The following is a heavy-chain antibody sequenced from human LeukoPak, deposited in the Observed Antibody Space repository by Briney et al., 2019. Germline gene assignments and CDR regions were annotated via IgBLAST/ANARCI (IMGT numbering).Heavy chain of an antibody. Sequence: GGSLRLSCTASEFTVSRNYMLWVRQAPGKGLEWVSLIFSNGDTHYADSVKGRFTISRDTSKNTVSLQMNSLRVEDTAMYYCTRDQMNYWGQGTLITVSS. V-gene: IGHV3-53*01. D-gene: IGHD5-24*01. J-gene: IGHJ4*02. CDR3: TRDQMNY. CDR2: IFSNGDT. CDR1: EFTVSRNY.